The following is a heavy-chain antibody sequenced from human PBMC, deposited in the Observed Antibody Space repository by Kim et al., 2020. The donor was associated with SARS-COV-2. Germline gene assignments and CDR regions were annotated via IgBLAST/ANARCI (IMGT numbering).Heavy chain of an antibody. J-gene: IGHJ4*02. D-gene: IGHD5-12*01. CDR3: AKARYSGYDYYFDY. V-gene: IGHV3-23*01. Sequence: ADSVKGRFTISRDNSKNTLYLQMNSLRAEDTAVYYCAKARYSGYDYYFDYWGQGTLVTVSS.